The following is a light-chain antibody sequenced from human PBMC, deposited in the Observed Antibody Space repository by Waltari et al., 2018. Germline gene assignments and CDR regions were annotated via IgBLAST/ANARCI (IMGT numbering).Light chain of an antibody. J-gene: IGKJ4*01. CDR3: QQYNDWPPLT. V-gene: IGKV3-15*01. CDR2: SAS. Sequence: EVVMTQSPATLSVSPGDTATLSCRASQSVDSNLAWYQQKPGQAPKFLIFSASTRATGIPARFRGGGFGTEFTLTINSLQSEDFAVYYCQQYNDWPPLTFGGGTKVEMK. CDR1: QSVDSN.